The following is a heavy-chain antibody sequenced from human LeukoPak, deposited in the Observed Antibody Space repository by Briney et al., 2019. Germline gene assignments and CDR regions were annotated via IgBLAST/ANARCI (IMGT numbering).Heavy chain of an antibody. V-gene: IGHV4-39*01. Sequence: SETLSLTCTVSGVSISNSNYYWDWIRQPPGKGLEWIGTTYYSGSTYYNPSLKDRVTISVDTSKNQFSLRLSSVNPADTAVYYCAKWLLFNRYYYGIDVWGRGTTVTVSS. CDR2: TYYSGST. D-gene: IGHD5-24*01. CDR3: AKWLLFNRYYYGIDV. CDR1: GVSISNSNYY. J-gene: IGHJ6*02.